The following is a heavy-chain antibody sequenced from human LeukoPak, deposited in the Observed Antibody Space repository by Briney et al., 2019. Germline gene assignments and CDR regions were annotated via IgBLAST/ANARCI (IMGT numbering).Heavy chain of an antibody. J-gene: IGHJ3*02. CDR2: IYSGGDT. CDR3: AKEEGITMNRAIRGPSDAFDI. V-gene: IGHV3-66*01. D-gene: IGHD3-10*01. CDR1: GFTVSNNY. Sequence: GSLRLSCAASGFTVSNNYMNWVRQAPGKGLEWVSLIYSGGDTHYADSVKGRFTISRDSSKNTLYLQMNSLRAEDTAVYYCAKEEGITMNRAIRGPSDAFDIWGQGTMVTVSS.